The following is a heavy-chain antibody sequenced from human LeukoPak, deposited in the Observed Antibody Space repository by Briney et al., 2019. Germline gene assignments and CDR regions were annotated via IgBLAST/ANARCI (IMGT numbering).Heavy chain of an antibody. CDR2: IGSSSSYI. D-gene: IGHD4-23*01. V-gene: IGHV3-21*01. CDR1: GFTFSSYS. J-gene: IGHJ4*02. CDR3: ARDPNGGNPYFDY. Sequence: GGSLRLSCAASGFTFSSYSMNWVRQAPGKGLEWVSSIGSSSSYIYYADSVKGRFTISRDNAKNSLYLQMNSLRAEDTAVYYCARDPNGGNPYFDYWGQGTLVTVSS.